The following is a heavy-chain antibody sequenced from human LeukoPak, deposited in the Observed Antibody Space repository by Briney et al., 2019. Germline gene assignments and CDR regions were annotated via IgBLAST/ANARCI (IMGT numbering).Heavy chain of an antibody. D-gene: IGHD3-3*01. CDR2: IYCSGST. CDR1: GGSISSYY. J-gene: IGHJ4*02. V-gene: IGHV4-59*08. Sequence: SETLSLTCTVSGGSISSYYWSWIRQPPGKGLEWIGYIYCSGSTNYNPSLKSRVTISVDTSKNQFSLKLSSVTAADTAVYYCARHPFPKYDFWSGYSTAYYFDYWGQGTLVTVSS. CDR3: ARHPFPKYDFWSGYSTAYYFDY.